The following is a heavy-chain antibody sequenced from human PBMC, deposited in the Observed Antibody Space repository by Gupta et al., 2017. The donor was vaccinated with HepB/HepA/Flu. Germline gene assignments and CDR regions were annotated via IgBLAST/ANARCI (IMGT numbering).Heavy chain of an antibody. CDR1: GFSLITSRVG. V-gene: IGHV2-5*02. J-gene: IGHJ4*02. D-gene: IGHD2/OR15-2a*01. CDR3: AHSHSTSSFFDF. Sequence: QITLKESGPTLVKPTQTLTLTCTFSGFSLITSRVGVGWIRQPPGKALEWLTLIYWDDDKRYSPSLKNRITINKDTSKKQVVLTMTKVEPVDTATYYYAHSHSTSSFFDFGGQGTLVTVSS. CDR2: IYWDDDK.